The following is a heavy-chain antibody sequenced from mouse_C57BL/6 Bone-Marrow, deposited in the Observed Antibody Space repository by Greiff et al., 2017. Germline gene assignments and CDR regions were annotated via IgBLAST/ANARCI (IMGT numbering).Heavy chain of an antibody. D-gene: IGHD1-1*01. CDR3: ARRIPITTVVARWYFDV. Sequence: EVKLMESGGGLVQPGGSLKLSCAASGIDFSRYWMSWVRRAPGKGLEWIGEINPDSSTINYAPSLKDKFIISRDNAKNTLYLQMSKVRSEDTALYYCARRIPITTVVARWYFDVWGTGTTVTVSS. CDR2: INPDSSTI. V-gene: IGHV4-1*01. CDR1: GIDFSRYW. J-gene: IGHJ1*03.